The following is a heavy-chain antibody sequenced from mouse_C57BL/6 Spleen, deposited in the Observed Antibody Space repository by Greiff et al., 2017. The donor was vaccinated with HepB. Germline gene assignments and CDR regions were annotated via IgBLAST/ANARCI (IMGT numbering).Heavy chain of an antibody. V-gene: IGHV5-16*01. CDR2: INYDGSST. Sequence: EVKLVESEGGLVQPGSSMKLSCTASGFTFSDYYMAWVRQVPEKGLEWVANINYDGSSTYYLDSLKSRFIISRDNAKNILYLQMSSLKSEDTATYYCAREGLLTGNYAMDYWGQGTSVTVSS. J-gene: IGHJ4*01. CDR3: AREGLLTGNYAMDY. D-gene: IGHD4-1*01. CDR1: GFTFSDYY.